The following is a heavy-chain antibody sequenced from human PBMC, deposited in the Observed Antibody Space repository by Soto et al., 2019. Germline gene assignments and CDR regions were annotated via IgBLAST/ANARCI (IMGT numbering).Heavy chain of an antibody. D-gene: IGHD6-6*01. J-gene: IGHJ5*02. V-gene: IGHV3-48*02. CDR1: GXTFSSYK. Sequence: GSLRLSCAAAGXTFSSYKLNWVRQAPGKGLEWVSYISSSSSTIYYADSVKCRLTISRHNAKNSLYLQMNSLRDEDTAVYYCARGATKPYSSSSLWFDPWGQGTLGTVSS. CDR2: ISSSSSTI. CDR3: ARGATKPYSSSSLWFDP.